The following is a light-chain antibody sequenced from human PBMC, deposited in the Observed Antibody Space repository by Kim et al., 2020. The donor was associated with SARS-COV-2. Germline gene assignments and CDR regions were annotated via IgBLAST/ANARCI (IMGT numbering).Light chain of an antibody. J-gene: IGKJ1*01. Sequence: ASTGDRVTITCRASQGISTYLAWYQQKPGKAPKLLIYAASTLQSGVPSRFSGSGSGTDFTLTISCLQSEDFATYYCQQYYSSPPTFGQGTKVDIK. CDR3: QQYYSSPPT. CDR1: QGISTY. CDR2: AAS. V-gene: IGKV1-8*01.